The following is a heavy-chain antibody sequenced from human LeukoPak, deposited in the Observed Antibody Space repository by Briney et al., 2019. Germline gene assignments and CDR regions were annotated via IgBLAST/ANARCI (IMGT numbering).Heavy chain of an antibody. CDR1: GFTFSSYG. J-gene: IGHJ3*02. D-gene: IGHD1-26*01. CDR2: ISNDGSKK. CDR3: ARDYVPGGVGAKGI. V-gene: IGHV3-30*03. Sequence: PGRSLRLSCAASGFTFSSYGMHWVRQAPGKGLEWAAVISNDGSKKYYGDSVEGRFTISRDNSKNTLYLQMNSLRAEDTAVYYCARDYVPGGVGAKGIWGQGTMVTVSS.